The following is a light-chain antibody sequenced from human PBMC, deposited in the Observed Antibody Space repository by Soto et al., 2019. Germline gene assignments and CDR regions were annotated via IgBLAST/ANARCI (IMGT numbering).Light chain of an antibody. CDR3: QQYNNWPRRT. V-gene: IGKV3-15*01. Sequence: EIVMTQSPATLSVSPGERATRSCRASQSVSSNLAWYQQKPGQAPRLLIYGASTRATGIPARFSGSGSGTEFTLIISSLQSEDFAVYYCQQYNNWPRRTFGQGTKVEIK. CDR1: QSVSSN. J-gene: IGKJ1*01. CDR2: GAS.